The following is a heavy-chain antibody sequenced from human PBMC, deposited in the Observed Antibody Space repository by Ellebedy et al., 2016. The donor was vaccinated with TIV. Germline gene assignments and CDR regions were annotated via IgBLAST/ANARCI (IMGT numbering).Heavy chain of an antibody. CDR2: INPSDGTA. CDR1: GYDFTSHY. CDR3: AREALNSDYSSTTILDY. Sequence: ASVKVSXKTSGYDFTSHYIHWVRQAPGQRLEWMAMINPSDGTAGYAQGFQGRVTMTSDTSTTTVYLGLNSLHSDDTAVYFCAREALNSDYSSTTILDYWGQGTLVIVSS. D-gene: IGHD4-11*01. V-gene: IGHV1-46*01. J-gene: IGHJ4*02.